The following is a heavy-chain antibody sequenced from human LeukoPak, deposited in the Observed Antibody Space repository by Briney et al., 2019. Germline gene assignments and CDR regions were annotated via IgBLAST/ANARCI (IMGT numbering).Heavy chain of an antibody. V-gene: IGHV3-74*01. D-gene: IGHD3-22*01. CDR1: GFTFSDYW. CDR2: IKSDGRT. Sequence: GGSLRLSCAAAGFTFSDYWMHWVSQDPGKGLVWVSRIKSDGRTNYADSVKGRFTISRDNAKSTVSLQMNSLRAGDTGVYYCARAPSEIGGYYPEYFRHWGQGTLVTVSS. CDR3: ARAPSEIGGYYPEYFRH. J-gene: IGHJ1*01.